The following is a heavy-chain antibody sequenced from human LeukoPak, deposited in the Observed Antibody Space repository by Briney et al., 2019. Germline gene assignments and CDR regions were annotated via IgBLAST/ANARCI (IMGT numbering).Heavy chain of an antibody. Sequence: GGSLRLSCAASGFTFSSYWMSWVRQAPGKGLEWVANIKKDGIEKYYVDSVKGRFTISRDNAKTSLYLQMNSLRAEDTAVYYCARDLSGVTGYTYGRGIGYWGQGTLVTVSS. CDR3: ARDLSGVTGYTYGRGIGY. CDR1: GFTFSSYW. J-gene: IGHJ4*02. CDR2: IKKDGIEK. V-gene: IGHV3-7*01. D-gene: IGHD5-18*01.